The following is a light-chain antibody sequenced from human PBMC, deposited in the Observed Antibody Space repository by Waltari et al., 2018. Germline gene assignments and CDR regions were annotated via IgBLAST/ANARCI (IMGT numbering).Light chain of an antibody. CDR1: QSVSSNY. CDR2: AVS. Sequence: DIVLTQSPGTLSLSPGETATLSCRASQSVSSNYLAWYQQKPGQAPSLLIYAVSSRATGVPDRISGSGSGTDFTLTLSRLEPEDFAVYYCQQHGTSPYTFGQGTKLQIK. V-gene: IGKV3-20*01. CDR3: QQHGTSPYT. J-gene: IGKJ2*01.